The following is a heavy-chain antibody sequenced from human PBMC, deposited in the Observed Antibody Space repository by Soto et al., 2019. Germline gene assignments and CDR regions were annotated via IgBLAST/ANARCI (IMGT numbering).Heavy chain of an antibody. CDR1: GGSISGGDDY. J-gene: IGHJ4*02. Sequence: NPSETLSLTCNVSGGSISGGDDYWSWIRQHPGKGLEWIGYIFYTGTSYYNYNSSLKSRLFMSLDPSKNTFYLKLTSVTAADTAVHYCARTRGSSFFDFCCPGTLLTVS. CDR3: ARTRGSSFFDF. CDR2: IFYTGTS. V-gene: IGHV4-31*03. D-gene: IGHD2-15*01.